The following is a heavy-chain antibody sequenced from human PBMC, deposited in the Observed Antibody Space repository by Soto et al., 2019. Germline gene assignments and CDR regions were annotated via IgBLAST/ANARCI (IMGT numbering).Heavy chain of an antibody. CDR3: AKHFGSSSEDYFDY. V-gene: IGHV3-23*01. CDR1: GFTFSSYA. J-gene: IGHJ4*02. Sequence: PGGSLRLSCAAAGFTFSSYAMSWVRQAPGEGLEWVSDITSGGGTTHYADSVKGRFTISRDNSKNTLYLQMNSLRAEDTAVYYCAKHFGSSSEDYFDYWGQGTLVTVSS. D-gene: IGHD6-6*01. CDR2: ITSGGGTT.